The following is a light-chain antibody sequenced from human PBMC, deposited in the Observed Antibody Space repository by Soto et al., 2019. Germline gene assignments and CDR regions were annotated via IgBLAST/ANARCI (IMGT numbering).Light chain of an antibody. CDR1: QSVSRSY. CDR2: ATS. CDR3: QQYGSTPYT. V-gene: IGKV3-20*01. J-gene: IGKJ2*01. Sequence: EIVLTQSPGTLSLSPGERATLSCRASQSVSRSYLAWYQQNPGQPPSLLIYATSSRATGIPDRFSGSGSGIDFTLIISRLEPEDFAVYYCQQYGSTPYTFGQGNKLEIK.